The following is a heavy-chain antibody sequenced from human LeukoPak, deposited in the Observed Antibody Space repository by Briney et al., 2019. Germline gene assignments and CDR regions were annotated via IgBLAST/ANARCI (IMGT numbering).Heavy chain of an antibody. CDR2: LWCDGSNK. D-gene: IGHD5-18*01. CDR3: ARDASDTAMVGFFQH. V-gene: IGHV3-33*01. Sequence: GGSLRLSCAASGFTFSNYGMHWVRQAPGKGLEWVAVLWCDGSNKYYADSVKGRFTISRDNSKIILYLQINSLRAEDTAVYYCARDASDTAMVGFFQHWGQGTLVTVSS. J-gene: IGHJ1*01. CDR1: GFTFSNYG.